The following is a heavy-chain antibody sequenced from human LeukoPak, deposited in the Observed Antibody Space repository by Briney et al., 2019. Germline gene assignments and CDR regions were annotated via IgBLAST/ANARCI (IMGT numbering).Heavy chain of an antibody. CDR3: ARGKIGYYYGDYDGY. D-gene: IGHD4-17*01. Sequence: GGSLRLSCTASGFPFSSYDMNWVRQAPGKGLEWVSYISTISSTKYYADSVKGRFTISRDNAKNSLYLQMNRLRDEDTGVYYCARGKIGYYYGDYDGYWGQGTLVTVSS. CDR2: ISTISSTK. J-gene: IGHJ4*02. CDR1: GFPFSSYD. V-gene: IGHV3-48*02.